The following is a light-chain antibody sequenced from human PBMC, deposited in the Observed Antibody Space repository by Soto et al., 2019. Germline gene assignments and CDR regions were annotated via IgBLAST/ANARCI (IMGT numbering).Light chain of an antibody. Sequence: DIQMTQSPSSLSASVGDRVTITCRASQGISNYLAWYQQKPGKVPKLLIYAASTLQSGVPSRFSGSGSGTGFTFTISSLQPEDVATYYCQKYNSAPKTFGQGTKVEIK. V-gene: IGKV1-27*01. CDR1: QGISNY. CDR3: QKYNSAPKT. CDR2: AAS. J-gene: IGKJ1*01.